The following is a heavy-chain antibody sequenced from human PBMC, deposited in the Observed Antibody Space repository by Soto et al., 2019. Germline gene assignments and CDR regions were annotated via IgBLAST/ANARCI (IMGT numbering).Heavy chain of an antibody. J-gene: IGHJ4*02. D-gene: IGHD2-2*01. CDR3: AKDQGGIQAELRGYDPFFFDY. CDR1: GFTFSSYA. V-gene: IGHV3-23*01. CDR2: ISGSGGST. Sequence: GGSLRLSCAASGFTFSSYAMSWVRQAPGKGLEWVSAISGSGGSTYYADSVKGRFTISRDNSKNTLYLQMNSLRAEDTAVYYCAKDQGGIQAELRGYDPFFFDYWGQGTLVTVSS.